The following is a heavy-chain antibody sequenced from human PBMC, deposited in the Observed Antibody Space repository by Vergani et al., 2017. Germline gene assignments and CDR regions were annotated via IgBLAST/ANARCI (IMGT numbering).Heavy chain of an antibody. CDR2: IRYDGSNK. Sequence: QVQLVESGGGVVQPGGSLRLSCAASGFTFSSYGMHWVRQAPGKELEWVAFIRYDGSNKYYADSVKGRFTISRDNSKNTLYLQMNSLRAEDTAVYYCAKPWGYCSGGSCSTPNWFDPWGQGTLVTVSS. CDR1: GFTFSSYG. J-gene: IGHJ5*02. D-gene: IGHD2-15*01. CDR3: AKPWGYCSGGSCSTPNWFDP. V-gene: IGHV3-30*02.